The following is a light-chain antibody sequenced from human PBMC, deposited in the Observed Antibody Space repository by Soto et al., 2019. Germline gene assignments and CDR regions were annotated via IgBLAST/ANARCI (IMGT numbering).Light chain of an antibody. V-gene: IGLV1-40*01. CDR3: QSHDSSLSGLV. J-gene: IGLJ1*01. CDR1: SSNIGAGYD. Sequence: QSVLTQPPSVSGAPGQRVTISCTGSSSNIGAGYDVHWYQQLPGTAPKLLIYGNINRPSGVPDRFSGSKSGTSASLAITGLQAEDEADYYCQSHDSSLSGLVFGTGTKVTVL. CDR2: GNI.